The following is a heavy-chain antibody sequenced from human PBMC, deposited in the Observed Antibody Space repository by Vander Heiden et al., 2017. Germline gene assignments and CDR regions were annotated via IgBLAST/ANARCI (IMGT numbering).Heavy chain of an antibody. Sequence: QVQLVQSGAEVKKPGASVKVSCKASGYTFTSYAMHWERQAPGQRLEWMGWINAGNGNTKYSQKFQGRVTITRDTSASTAYMELSSLRSEDTAVYYCARDPYSSSWYGSEYFQHWGQGTLVTVSS. J-gene: IGHJ1*01. CDR1: GYTFTSYA. D-gene: IGHD6-13*01. CDR2: INAGNGNT. V-gene: IGHV1-3*01. CDR3: ARDPYSSSWYGSEYFQH.